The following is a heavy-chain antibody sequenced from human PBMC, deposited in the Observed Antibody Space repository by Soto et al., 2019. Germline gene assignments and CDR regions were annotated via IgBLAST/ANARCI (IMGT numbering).Heavy chain of an antibody. J-gene: IGHJ5*02. CDR2: ISYDGSNK. V-gene: IGHV3-30*18. D-gene: IGHD2-15*01. CDR1: GFTFSSYG. CDR3: AKDPENCSGGSCHNQNWFDP. Sequence: GGSLRLSCAASGFTFSSYGMHWVRQAPGKGLEWVAVISYDGSNKYYADSVKGRFTISRDNSKNTLYLQMNSLRAEDTAVYYCAKDPENCSGGSCHNQNWFDPWGQGTLVTVSS.